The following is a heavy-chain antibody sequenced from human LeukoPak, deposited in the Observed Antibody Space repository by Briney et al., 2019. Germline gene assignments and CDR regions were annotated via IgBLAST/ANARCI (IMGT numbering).Heavy chain of an antibody. CDR1: GFTFSDYN. Sequence: PGGSLRLSCAASGFTFSDYNMNWVRQAPGKGLEWVSFISSSGVLIYYADSVKGRFTISRDNAKNSLYLQLNSLRVEDTAVYYCARVSGSGWHFDYWGQGSLVTVSS. J-gene: IGHJ4*02. CDR3: ARVSGSGWHFDY. D-gene: IGHD6-19*01. CDR2: ISSSGVLI. V-gene: IGHV3-11*04.